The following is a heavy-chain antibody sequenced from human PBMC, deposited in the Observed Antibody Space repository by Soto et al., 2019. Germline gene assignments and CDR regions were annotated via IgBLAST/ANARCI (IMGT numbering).Heavy chain of an antibody. CDR1: GGSISSYY. V-gene: IGHV4-59*08. CDR2: IYYSGST. Sequence: QVQLQESGPGLVKPSETLSLTCTVSGGSISSYYWSWIRQPPGKGLEWIGYIYYSGSTNNNPSLKRRVTIAVDTSKNQSPLTLSSMTAGDTAVYYCARRYGSSFDYWGQGTLVTVSS. D-gene: IGHD1-1*01. CDR3: ARRYGSSFDY. J-gene: IGHJ4*02.